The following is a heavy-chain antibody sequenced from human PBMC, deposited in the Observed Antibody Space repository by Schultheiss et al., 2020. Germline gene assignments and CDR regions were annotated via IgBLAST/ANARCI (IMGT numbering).Heavy chain of an antibody. Sequence: GGSLRLSCAASGFTFSTFAMSWVRQAPGKGLEWVSAIGTAGDTYYPGSVKGRFTISRENAKNSLYLQMNSLRAGDTAVYYCARRGVVTAYFDYWGQGTLVTVSS. CDR1: GFTFSTFA. CDR3: ARRGVVTAYFDY. J-gene: IGHJ4*02. V-gene: IGHV3-13*01. D-gene: IGHD2-21*02. CDR2: IGTAGDT.